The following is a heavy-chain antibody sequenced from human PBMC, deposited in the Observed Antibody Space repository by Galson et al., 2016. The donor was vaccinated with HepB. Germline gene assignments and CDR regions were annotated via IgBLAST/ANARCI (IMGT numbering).Heavy chain of an antibody. J-gene: IGHJ3*02. D-gene: IGHD5-12*01. CDR1: GDSVSSNSAG. CDR2: TYYRSKWHF. Sequence: CAISGDSVSSNSAGWYWIRQSPSRGLEWLGRTYYRSKWHFDYAESVKSRITINPDTAKNQFSLKLSSVTAADTAVYYCARVRRGYSGYDKAFDIWGQGTMVTVSS. CDR3: ARVRRGYSGYDKAFDI. V-gene: IGHV6-1*01.